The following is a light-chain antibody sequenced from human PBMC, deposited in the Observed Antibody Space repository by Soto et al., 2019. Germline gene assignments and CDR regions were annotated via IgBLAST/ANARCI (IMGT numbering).Light chain of an antibody. V-gene: IGKV1-27*01. CDR3: KKYNSVPL. CDR1: QGISNY. J-gene: IGKJ3*01. CDR2: AAS. Sequence: DIQMTQSPSSLSASVGDRVTITCRASQGISNYIAWYQQKPGKAPKLLIYAASTLQSGVPSRLSGSGSGTDFTLTISSLQPEDVATYSCKKYNSVPLFGPGTKVDIK.